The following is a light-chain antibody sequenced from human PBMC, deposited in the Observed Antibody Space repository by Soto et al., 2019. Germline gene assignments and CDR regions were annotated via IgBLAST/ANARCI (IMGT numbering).Light chain of an antibody. V-gene: IGKV3-11*01. CDR1: QFINIAY. CDR3: KERGKWPPET. Sequence: EDVVTRSPGTVSLSAGEGGTLSCRAVQFINIAYMAWYQQKAGQAPRLLFYDASNRATGIPARFSGCGSGTDFTLTISSLLPDDVAVYQCKERGKWPPETFGQGTKVDI. CDR2: DAS. J-gene: IGKJ1*01.